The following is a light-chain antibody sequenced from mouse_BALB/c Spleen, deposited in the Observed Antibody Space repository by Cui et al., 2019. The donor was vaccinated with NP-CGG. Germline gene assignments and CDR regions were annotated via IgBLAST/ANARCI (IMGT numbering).Light chain of an antibody. CDR3: ALWYSNHWV. CDR2: GTN. Sequence: QPVVPAESSLTTSPGETITPTSRSSTGAITTSNYNTGAHEKPDHLFSGLIGGTNNRAPGVPARFSGSLIGDKAALTITGAQTEDESIYFCALWYSNHWVFGGGTKLTVL. CDR1: TGAITTSNY. J-gene: IGLJ1*01. V-gene: IGLV1*01.